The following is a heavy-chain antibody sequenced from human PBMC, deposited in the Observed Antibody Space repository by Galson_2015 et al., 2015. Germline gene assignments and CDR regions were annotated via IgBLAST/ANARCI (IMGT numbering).Heavy chain of an antibody. CDR1: GFTFSSYS. CDR2: ISSSSSYI. CDR3: ARGPLPSFDY. J-gene: IGHJ4*02. V-gene: IGHV3-21*01. Sequence: SLRLSCAASGFTFSSYSMNWVRQAPGKGLEWVSSISSSSSYIYYADSVKGRFTISRDNSKNTLYLQMNSLRAEDTAVYYCARGPLPSFDYWGQGTLVTVSS.